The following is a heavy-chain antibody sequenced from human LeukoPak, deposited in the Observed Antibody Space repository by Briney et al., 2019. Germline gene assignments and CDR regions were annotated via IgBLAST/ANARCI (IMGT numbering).Heavy chain of an antibody. Sequence: GGSLRLSCAASGFTFDDYAMHWVRQAPGKGLEWVSGISWNSGSIGYADSVKGRFTISRDNAKNSLYLQMNSLRAEDTALYYCAKDKDSSGSWHDYWGQGTLVTVSS. CDR2: ISWNSGSI. J-gene: IGHJ4*02. V-gene: IGHV3-9*01. CDR1: GFTFDDYA. D-gene: IGHD6-19*01. CDR3: AKDKDSSGSWHDY.